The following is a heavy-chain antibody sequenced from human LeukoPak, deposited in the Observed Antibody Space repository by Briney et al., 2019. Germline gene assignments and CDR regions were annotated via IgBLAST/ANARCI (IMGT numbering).Heavy chain of an antibody. V-gene: IGHV3-30*02. Sequence: GVSLRLACAASGFTFSGSGMHWVRQAPGKGLEWVAFIRYDGSNKYYRDSVKGRFAISRDNSKSTLYLQMNSLRAEDTAVYYCAKSNSYSFDYWGQGTLVAVSS. D-gene: IGHD4-11*01. CDR2: IRYDGSNK. CDR3: AKSNSYSFDY. J-gene: IGHJ4*02. CDR1: GFTFSGSG.